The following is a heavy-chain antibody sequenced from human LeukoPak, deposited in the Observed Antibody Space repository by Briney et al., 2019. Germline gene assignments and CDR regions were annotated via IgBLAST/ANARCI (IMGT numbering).Heavy chain of an antibody. V-gene: IGHV3-23*01. J-gene: IGHJ4*02. D-gene: IGHD5-12*01. CDR2: ISGSGSSP. CDR3: AKTTGGNAYDYIDY. Sequence: PGGSLRLSCAASGLRFSDYGMNWVRQAQGKGLEWVSAISGSGSSPNYSDSVKGRFTISRDNSKNTLYLQMNSLRAEDTAVYYCAKTTGGNAYDYIDYWGQGTLVTVSS. CDR1: GLRFSDYG.